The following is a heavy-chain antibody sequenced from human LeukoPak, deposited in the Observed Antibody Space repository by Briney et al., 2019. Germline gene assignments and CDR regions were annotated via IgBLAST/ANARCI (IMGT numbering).Heavy chain of an antibody. CDR2: IEQDGSEK. CDR3: ARATVRGYDY. CDR1: GFTFSSYG. Sequence: GGSLRLSCAASGFTFSSYGMHWVRQAPGKGLEWVANIEQDGSEKYYVDSVKGRFTISRDNAKNSLYLQMNSLRAEDTAVYYCARATVRGYDYWGQGTLVTVSS. J-gene: IGHJ4*02. D-gene: IGHD3-10*01. V-gene: IGHV3-7*01.